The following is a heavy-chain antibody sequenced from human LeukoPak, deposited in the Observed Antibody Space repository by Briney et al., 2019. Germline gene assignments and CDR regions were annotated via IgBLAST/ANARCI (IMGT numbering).Heavy chain of an antibody. J-gene: IGHJ6*03. D-gene: IGHD2-2*02. CDR2: INPNTGGT. CDR1: GYTFTAYQ. Sequence: GASVKVSCKASGYTFTAYQIHWVRQAPGQGLEWMGWINPNTGGTSYAENFQARVTMTRDTSISTAYMELRRLTSDDTALYYCARGFVGTNCYKSPCHYYYYMDVWGRGTTVTVSS. V-gene: IGHV1-2*02. CDR3: ARGFVGTNCYKSPCHYYYYMDV.